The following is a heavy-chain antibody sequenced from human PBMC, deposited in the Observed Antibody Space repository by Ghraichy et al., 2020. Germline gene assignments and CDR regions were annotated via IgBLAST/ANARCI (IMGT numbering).Heavy chain of an antibody. Sequence: SETLSLTCTVSGGSISSYYWSWIRQPPGKGLEWIGYIYYSGSTNYNPSLKSRVTISVDTSKNQFSLKLSSVTAADTAVYYCARGYYDFWSGYGAFDYWGQGTLVTVSS. J-gene: IGHJ4*02. CDR1: GGSISSYY. D-gene: IGHD3-3*01. V-gene: IGHV4-59*01. CDR3: ARGYYDFWSGYGAFDY. CDR2: IYYSGST.